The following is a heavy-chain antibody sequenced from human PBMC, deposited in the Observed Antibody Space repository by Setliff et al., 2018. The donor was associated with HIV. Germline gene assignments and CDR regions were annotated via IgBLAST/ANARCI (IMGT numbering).Heavy chain of an antibody. CDR1: VRIFSNYP. D-gene: IGHD4-17*01. CDR2: IIPVFRTP. CDR3: ARDRHYGGLPWYFET. Sequence: SVKVSCKASVRIFSNYPISWVRQAPGRGLEWMGGIIPVFRTPDYAQGFQDRLTITADESADTVYMELNSLRHEDTAVYFCARDRHYGGLPWYFETWGPGTLVTVSS. J-gene: IGHJ4*02. V-gene: IGHV1-69*13.